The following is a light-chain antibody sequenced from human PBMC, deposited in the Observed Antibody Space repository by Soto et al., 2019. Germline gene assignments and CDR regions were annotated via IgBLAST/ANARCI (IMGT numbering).Light chain of an antibody. Sequence: QSALTQPPSASGSPGQSVTISCTGTSSDVGGYNYVSWYQQHPGKAPKVMIYEVTKRPSGVPDRCSGSKSGNTASLTVSGLQEEDEADYYCSSYADNNYVFGSGTKLTVL. J-gene: IGLJ1*01. CDR1: SSDVGGYNY. CDR3: SSYADNNYV. V-gene: IGLV2-8*01. CDR2: EVT.